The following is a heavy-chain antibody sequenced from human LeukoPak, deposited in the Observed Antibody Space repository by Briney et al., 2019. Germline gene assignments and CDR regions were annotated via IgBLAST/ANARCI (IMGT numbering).Heavy chain of an antibody. J-gene: IGHJ3*02. CDR2: ISSSSSTI. Sequence: GGSLRLSCAASGFTFSSYSMNWVRQAPGKGLEWVSYISSSSSTIYYADSVKGRFTISRDNAKNSLYLQMNSLRAEDTAVYYCARVGYYYGSGKGAFDIWGQGTMVTVSS. CDR3: ARVGYYYGSGKGAFDI. V-gene: IGHV3-48*01. D-gene: IGHD3-10*01. CDR1: GFTFSSYS.